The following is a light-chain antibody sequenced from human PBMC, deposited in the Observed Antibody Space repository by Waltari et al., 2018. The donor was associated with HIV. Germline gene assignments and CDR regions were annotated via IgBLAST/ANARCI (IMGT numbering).Light chain of an antibody. V-gene: IGLV3-21*04. J-gene: IGLJ1*01. CDR2: YDS. CDR1: NTGSKS. Sequence: SYVLTQPPSVSVAPGKTARISCEGDNTGSKSVHWYQQKPGQARVVVMYYDSDRPSGIPERFSGSKSGNTATLTISRVEAGDEADYYCQVWDRGSDHYVFGTGTKVTVV. CDR3: QVWDRGSDHYV.